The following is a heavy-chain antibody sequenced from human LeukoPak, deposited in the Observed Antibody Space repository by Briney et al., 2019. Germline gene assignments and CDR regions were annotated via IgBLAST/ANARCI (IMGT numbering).Heavy chain of an antibody. CDR2: IIPILGIA. V-gene: IGHV1-69*04. CDR1: GGTFSSYA. J-gene: IGHJ3*02. D-gene: IGHD1-26*01. CDR3: AKSQSGSYLTTTAFDI. Sequence: SVKVSCKASGGTFSSYAISWVRQAPGQGLEWMGRIIPILGIANYAQKFQGRVTITADKSTSTAYMELSSLRSEDTAVYYCAKSQSGSYLTTTAFDIWGQGTMVTVSS.